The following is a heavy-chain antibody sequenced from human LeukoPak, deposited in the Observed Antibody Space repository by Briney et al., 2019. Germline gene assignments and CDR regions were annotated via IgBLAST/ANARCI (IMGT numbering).Heavy chain of an antibody. Sequence: PGGSLRLSCAASGFTFSSYAMSWVRQAPGKGLEWVSAISGSGGSTYYADSVKRRFTISRDNSKNTLYLQMNSLRAEDTAVYYCAKAAYSNPYYYYYYMDVWGKGTTVTVSS. J-gene: IGHJ6*03. CDR3: AKAAYSNPYYYYYYMDV. CDR1: GFTFSSYA. D-gene: IGHD4-11*01. V-gene: IGHV3-23*01. CDR2: ISGSGGST.